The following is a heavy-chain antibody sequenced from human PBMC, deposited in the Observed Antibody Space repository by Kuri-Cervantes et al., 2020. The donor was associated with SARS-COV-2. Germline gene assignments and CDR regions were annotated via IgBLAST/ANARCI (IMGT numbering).Heavy chain of an antibody. J-gene: IGHJ5*02. Sequence: SETLSLTCAVYGGSFSGYYWGWIRQPPGKGLEWIGEINHSGSTNYNPSLKSRVTISVYTSKNQFSLKLSSVTAADTAVYYCARARDWFDPWGQGTLVTVSS. CDR2: INHSGST. V-gene: IGHV4-34*01. CDR1: GGSFSGYY. CDR3: ARARDWFDP.